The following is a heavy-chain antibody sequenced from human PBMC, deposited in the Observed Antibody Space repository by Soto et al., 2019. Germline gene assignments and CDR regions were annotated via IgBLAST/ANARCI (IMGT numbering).Heavy chain of an antibody. CDR2: INHSGST. Sequence: PSETLSLTCAVYGGSFSGYYWSWIRQPPGKGLEWIGEINHSGSTNYNPSLKSRVTISVDTSKNQFSLKLSSVTAADTAVYYCARGRGSSGYYYVYYFDYWGQGTLVTVS. J-gene: IGHJ4*02. CDR1: GGSFSGYY. CDR3: ARGRGSSGYYYVYYFDY. V-gene: IGHV4-34*01. D-gene: IGHD3-22*01.